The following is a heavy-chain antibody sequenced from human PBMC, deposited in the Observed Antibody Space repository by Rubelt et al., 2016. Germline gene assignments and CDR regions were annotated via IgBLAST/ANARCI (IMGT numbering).Heavy chain of an antibody. CDR2: YSGST. J-gene: IGHJ5*02. Sequence: YSGSTYYNPSLKSRVTISVDTSKNQFSLKLSSVTAADTAVYYCARREGGTYYSSLFDPWGQGTLVTVSS. CDR3: ARREGGTYYSSLFDP. D-gene: IGHD1-26*01. V-gene: IGHV4-30-2*04.